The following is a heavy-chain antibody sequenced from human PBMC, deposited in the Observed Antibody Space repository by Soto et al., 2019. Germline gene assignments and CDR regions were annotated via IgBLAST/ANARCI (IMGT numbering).Heavy chain of an antibody. Sequence: QVQLVESGGGVVQPGRSLRLSCAASGFTFSSYGMHWVRQAPGKGLEWVAVIWYDGSNKYYADSVKGRFTISRDNSKNPLYLQMNSLRAEDTAVYYCAREGEEEAAATIYYYYGMDVWGQGTTVTVSS. J-gene: IGHJ6*02. D-gene: IGHD6-13*01. CDR2: IWYDGSNK. V-gene: IGHV3-33*01. CDR1: GFTFSSYG. CDR3: AREGEEEAAATIYYYYGMDV.